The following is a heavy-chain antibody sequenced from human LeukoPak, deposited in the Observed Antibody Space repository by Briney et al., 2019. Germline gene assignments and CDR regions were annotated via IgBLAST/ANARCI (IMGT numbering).Heavy chain of an antibody. Sequence: PGGSLRLSCAASGFTFSDSWMSWVRQAPGKWLEWVANMNQDGSEKDYVDSVKGRFTISRDNARNSLYLQMSSLRAEDTAVYYCATYTHWVAGDVWGQGTTVTVSS. CDR1: GFTFSDSW. D-gene: IGHD3-16*01. CDR3: ATYTHWVAGDV. V-gene: IGHV3-7*01. CDR2: MNQDGSEK. J-gene: IGHJ6*02.